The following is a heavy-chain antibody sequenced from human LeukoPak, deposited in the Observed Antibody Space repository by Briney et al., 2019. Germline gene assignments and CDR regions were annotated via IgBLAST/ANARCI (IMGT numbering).Heavy chain of an antibody. V-gene: IGHV3-30*03. Sequence: GRSLRLSCAASGFTFSSYGMHWVRQAPGKGLEWVAVISYDGSNKYYADSVKGRFTISRDNSKNTLYLQMNSLRAEDTAVYYCARERYGDFGFDYWGQGTLVTVSP. J-gene: IGHJ4*02. CDR2: ISYDGSNK. CDR1: GFTFSSYG. CDR3: ARERYGDFGFDY. D-gene: IGHD4-17*01.